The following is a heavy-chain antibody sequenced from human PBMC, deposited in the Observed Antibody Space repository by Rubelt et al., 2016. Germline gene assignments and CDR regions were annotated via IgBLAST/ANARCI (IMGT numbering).Heavy chain of an antibody. CDR3: ARVTYVDWLLGY. Sequence: QVQLVQSGAEVKKPGASVKVSCKASGYTFTSYGISWVRQAPGQGLEWMGWISAYNGNTNVGRSGRGSVTMTTDTATGTSESGLGSRSADDTAVYYCARVTYVDWLLGYWGQGTLVTVSS. CDR1: GYTFTSYG. D-gene: IGHD3-9*01. CDR2: ISAYNGNT. V-gene: IGHV1-18*01. J-gene: IGHJ4*02.